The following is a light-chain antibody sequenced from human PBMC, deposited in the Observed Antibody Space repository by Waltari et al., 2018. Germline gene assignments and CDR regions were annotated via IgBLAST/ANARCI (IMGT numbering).Light chain of an antibody. CDR3: QQRSNWLFT. Sequence: EMSLTQSLATMSLSLGERATLTCSASQSVSSYLAWYQQKPGQAPRLLIYDASNRATGIPARFSGSGSGTDFTLTISSLEPEDFAVYYCQQRSNWLFTFGPGTKVDIK. CDR1: QSVSSY. CDR2: DAS. J-gene: IGKJ3*01. V-gene: IGKV3-11*01.